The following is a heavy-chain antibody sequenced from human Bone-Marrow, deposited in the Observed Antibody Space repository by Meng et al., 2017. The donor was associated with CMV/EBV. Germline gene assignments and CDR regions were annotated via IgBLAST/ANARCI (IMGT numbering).Heavy chain of an antibody. CDR3: ARDRRGPYYYYYYGMDV. D-gene: IGHD3-10*01. J-gene: IGHJ6*02. Sequence: GESLKISCAASGFTFDDYAMHWVRQAPGKGLEWVAVISYDGSNKYYADSVKGRFTISRDNSKNTLYLQMNSLRAEDTAVYYCARDRRGPYYYYYYGMDVWGQGTTVTVSS. CDR2: ISYDGSNK. V-gene: IGHV3-30-3*01. CDR1: GFTFDDYA.